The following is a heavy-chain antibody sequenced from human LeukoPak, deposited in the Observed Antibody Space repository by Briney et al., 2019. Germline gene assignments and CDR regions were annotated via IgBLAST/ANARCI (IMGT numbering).Heavy chain of an antibody. CDR1: GHTFTSYD. Sequence: RASVKVSCTASGHTFTSYDINWVRQATGQGLEWIGWMNPNSGNTGYAQKFQGRVTMTRNTSISTAYMEPSSLRSEDTAVYYCARGLRKKGYSYGLDYWGQGTLVTVSS. D-gene: IGHD5-18*01. V-gene: IGHV1-8*01. CDR3: ARGLRKKGYSYGLDY. CDR2: MNPNSGNT. J-gene: IGHJ4*02.